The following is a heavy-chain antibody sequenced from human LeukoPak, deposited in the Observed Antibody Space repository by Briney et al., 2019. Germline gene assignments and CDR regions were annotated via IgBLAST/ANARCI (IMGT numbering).Heavy chain of an antibody. CDR1: GGSISSYY. CDR3: ARDPPSSSGYPLGYFDY. Sequence: NPSETLSLTCTVSGGSISSYYWSWIRQPPGKGLEWIGYIYYSGSTNYNPSLKSRVTISVDTSKNQFSLKLSSVTAADTAVYYCARDPPSSSGYPLGYFDYWGQGTLVTVSS. V-gene: IGHV4-59*01. D-gene: IGHD3-22*01. J-gene: IGHJ4*02. CDR2: IYYSGST.